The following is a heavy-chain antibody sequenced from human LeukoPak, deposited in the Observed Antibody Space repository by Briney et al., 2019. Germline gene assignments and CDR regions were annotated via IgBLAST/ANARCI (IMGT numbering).Heavy chain of an antibody. Sequence: GSLRLSCAASGFTFSRFAMSWVRQAPGKGLEWVSDIIDNGRTTYYADSAKGRFTISRDNSKNTLYLQMNSLRAEDTAVYYCAKGSYGSGSFYNLGFDYWGRGTLVTVSS. CDR3: AKGSYGSGSFYNLGFDY. V-gene: IGHV3-23*01. CDR1: GFTFSRFA. D-gene: IGHD3-10*01. J-gene: IGHJ4*02. CDR2: IIDNGRTT.